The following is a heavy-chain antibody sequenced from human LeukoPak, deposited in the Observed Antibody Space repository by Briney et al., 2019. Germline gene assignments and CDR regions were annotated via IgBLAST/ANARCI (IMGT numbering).Heavy chain of an antibody. CDR1: GYTFTSYG. Sequence: GASVKVSCKASGYTFTSYGISWVRQGPGQGLEWMGWISAYNGNTNYAQKLQGRVTMTTDTSTSTAYMELRSLRSDDTAVYYCARDGYCSSTSCYADYYYYGMDVWGKGTTVTVSS. J-gene: IGHJ6*04. CDR3: ARDGYCSSTSCYADYYYYGMDV. V-gene: IGHV1-18*04. D-gene: IGHD2-2*01. CDR2: ISAYNGNT.